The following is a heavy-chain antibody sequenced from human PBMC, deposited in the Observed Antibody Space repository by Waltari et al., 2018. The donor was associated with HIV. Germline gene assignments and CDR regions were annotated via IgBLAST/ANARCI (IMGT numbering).Heavy chain of an antibody. D-gene: IGHD1-7*01. CDR2: ISSSGSTI. J-gene: IGHJ6*02. CDR1: GFTFRDYH. CDR3: ARDSDNWNYPGYGMDV. Sequence: QVQLVESGGGLVKPGGSLRLSCTGSGFTFRDYHISWVSQAPGKGLEWVSYISSSGSTIYYADSVKGRFTISRDNAKNSLYLQMNSLRAEDTAVYYCARDSDNWNYPGYGMDVWGQGTTVTVSS. V-gene: IGHV3-11*01.